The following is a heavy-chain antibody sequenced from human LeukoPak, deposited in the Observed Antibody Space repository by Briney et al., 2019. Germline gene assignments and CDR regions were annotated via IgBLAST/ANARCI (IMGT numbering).Heavy chain of an antibody. J-gene: IGHJ3*02. D-gene: IGHD3-22*01. CDR2: IYHSGST. CDR3: ARDYYDSSGYSNGYAFDI. CDR1: GGSISSNNW. V-gene: IGHV4-4*02. Sequence: PSETLSLTCAVSGGSISSNNWWSWVRQPPGKGLEWIGEIYHSGSTNYNPSLKSRVTISVDKSKNQFSLKLSSVTAADTAVYYCARDYYDSSGYSNGYAFDIWGQGTMVTVSS.